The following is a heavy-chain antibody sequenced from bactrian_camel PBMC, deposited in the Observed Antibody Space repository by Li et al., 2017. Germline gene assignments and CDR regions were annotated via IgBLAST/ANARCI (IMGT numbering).Heavy chain of an antibody. V-gene: IGHV3S55*01. CDR3: AAHGGYCTGDYNSTPRRLGTSLG. D-gene: IGHD1*01. CDR2: IDNSGIT. CDR1: GLSDALC. Sequence: HVQLVESGGGSVQAGGSLRLSCAGSGLSDALCMGWSRQVPGKPRENIAFIDNSGITKYGDSVKGRFTITKDNARNILYLQMNSLQPEDTAMYYCAAHGGYCTGDYNSTPRRLGTSLGGARGPRSPSP. J-gene: IGHJ4*01.